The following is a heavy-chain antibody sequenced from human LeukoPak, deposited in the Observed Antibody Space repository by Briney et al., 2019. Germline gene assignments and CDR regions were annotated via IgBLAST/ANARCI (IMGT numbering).Heavy chain of an antibody. Sequence: ASVKVSCKASGFTFTNYALHWVRQAPGQRLEWMGWINAGDGNTKYSQKFQDRITFTRDTSASTAYMELSSLRSEDTAVYYCARDTGYSGYNWEVWGQGTTVTVSS. V-gene: IGHV1-3*01. CDR2: INAGDGNT. CDR3: ARDTGYSGYNWEV. J-gene: IGHJ6*02. CDR1: GFTFTNYA. D-gene: IGHD5-12*01.